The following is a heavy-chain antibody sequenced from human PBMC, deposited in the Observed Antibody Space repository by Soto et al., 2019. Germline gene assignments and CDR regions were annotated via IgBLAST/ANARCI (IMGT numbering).Heavy chain of an antibody. CDR2: IYYRGTT. D-gene: IGHD6-13*01. CDR1: GGFISSGGYY. V-gene: IGHV4-31*03. CDR3: ARSIAAAGEDWFDS. Sequence: TLSLTCTVSGGFISSGGYYWNWIRQHPGKGLEYIGHIYYRGTTYYNPSLRSRLTISVDTPKNQFSLNLSSVTAADTAVYYCARSIAAAGEDWFDSWGQGTLVTVS. J-gene: IGHJ5*01.